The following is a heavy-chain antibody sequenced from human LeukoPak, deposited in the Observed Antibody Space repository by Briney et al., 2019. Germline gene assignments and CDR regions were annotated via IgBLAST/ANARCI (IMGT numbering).Heavy chain of an antibody. V-gene: IGHV3-30*03. J-gene: IGHJ4*02. CDR2: ISYDGSNK. CDR3: ARFGKY. Sequence: GGSLRLSCAASGFTFSSYGMHWVRQAPGKGLEWVAVISYDGSNKYYADSVKGRFTISRDNSKNTLYLQMNSLRAEDTAVYYCARFGKYWGQGTLVTVSS. D-gene: IGHD3-16*01. CDR1: GFTFSSYG.